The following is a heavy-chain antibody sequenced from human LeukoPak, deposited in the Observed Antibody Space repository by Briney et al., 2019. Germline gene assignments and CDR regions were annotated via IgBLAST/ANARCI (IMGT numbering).Heavy chain of an antibody. CDR3: ARDRGVVIMSPNDY. Sequence: PGGSLRLSCAASGLTFSSYAMHWVRQAPGKGLEWVAVISYDGSNKYYADSVKGRFTISRDNSKSTLYLQMNSLRAEDTAVYYCARDRGVVIMSPNDYWGQGTLVTVSS. CDR1: GLTFSSYA. D-gene: IGHD3-3*01. J-gene: IGHJ4*02. CDR2: ISYDGSNK. V-gene: IGHV3-30-3*01.